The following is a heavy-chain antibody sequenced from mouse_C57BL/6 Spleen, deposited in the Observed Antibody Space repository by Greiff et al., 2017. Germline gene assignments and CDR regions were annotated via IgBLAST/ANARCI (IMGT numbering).Heavy chain of an antibody. D-gene: IGHD2-3*01. CDR3: ARSIYDGYFDY. CDR1: GYSFTGYY. J-gene: IGHJ2*01. V-gene: IGHV1-42*01. CDR2: INPSTGGT. Sequence: EVKLMESGPELVKPGASVKISCKASGYSFTGYYMNWVKQSPEKSLEWIGEINPSTGGTTYNQKFKAKATLTVDKSSSTAYMQLKSLTSEDSAVYYCARSIYDGYFDYWGQGTTLTVSS.